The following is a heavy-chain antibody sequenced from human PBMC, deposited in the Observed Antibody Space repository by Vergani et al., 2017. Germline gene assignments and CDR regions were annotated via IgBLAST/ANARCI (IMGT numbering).Heavy chain of an antibody. CDR1: GYTLTELS. J-gene: IGHJ4*02. V-gene: IGHV1-2*02. CDR3: AREVASFPGDFDY. CDR2: INPNSGGT. Sequence: QVQLVQSGAEVKKPGASVKVSCKVSGYTLTELSMHWVRQDPGKGLEWMGWINPNSGGTNYAQKFQGRVTMTRDTSISTAYMELSRLRSDDTAVYYCAREVASFPGDFDYWGQGTLVTVSS.